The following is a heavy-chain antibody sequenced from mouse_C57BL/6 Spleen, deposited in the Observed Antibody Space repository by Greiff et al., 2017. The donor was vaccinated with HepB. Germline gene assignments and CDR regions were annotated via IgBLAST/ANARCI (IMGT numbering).Heavy chain of an antibody. Sequence: EVQLQQSGPGLVKPSQSLSLPCTVTGYSITSGYGWNWIRQFPGNKLEWMGYISYSGSTNYNPSLKSRISITRDTSKNQFFLQLNSVTTEDTATYYCARTARIKYWGQGTTLTGSS. CDR3: ARTARIKY. J-gene: IGHJ2*01. D-gene: IGHD1-2*01. CDR2: ISYSGST. CDR1: GYSITSGYG. V-gene: IGHV3-2*02.